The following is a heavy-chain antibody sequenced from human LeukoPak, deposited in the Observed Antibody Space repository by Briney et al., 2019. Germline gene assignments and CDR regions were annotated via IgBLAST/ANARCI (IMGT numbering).Heavy chain of an antibody. J-gene: IGHJ5*02. V-gene: IGHV4-38-2*01. CDR2: IYHSGST. CDR1: GYSISSGYY. D-gene: IGHD6-13*01. Sequence: SETLSLTCAVSGYSISSGYYWGWIRPPPGKGLEWIGSIYHSGSTYYNPSLKSRVTISVDTSKNPFSLKLSSVTAADTAVYYCARRRPGIAAAGTLWFDPWGQGTLVTVSS. CDR3: ARRRPGIAAAGTLWFDP.